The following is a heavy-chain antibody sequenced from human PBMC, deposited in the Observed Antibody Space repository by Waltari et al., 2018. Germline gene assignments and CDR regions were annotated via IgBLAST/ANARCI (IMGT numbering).Heavy chain of an antibody. D-gene: IGHD3-10*01. CDR3: ARGPGGFGELLYPY. Sequence: QVQLQESGPGLVKPSETLSPTCTVSGRSISSYYWSWIRQPPGKGLEWIGYIYYSGSTNYNPSLKSRVTISVDTSKNQFSLKLSSVTAADTAVYYCARGPGGFGELLYPYWGQGTLVTVSS. J-gene: IGHJ4*02. V-gene: IGHV4-59*01. CDR2: IYYSGST. CDR1: GRSISSYY.